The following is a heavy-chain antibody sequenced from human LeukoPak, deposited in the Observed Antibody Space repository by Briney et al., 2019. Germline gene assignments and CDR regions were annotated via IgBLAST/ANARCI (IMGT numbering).Heavy chain of an antibody. Sequence: PSETLSLTCTVSGGSISSSSYYWGWIRQPPGKGLEWIGSISYSGTTHYNPSFKSRVIMSVDTSKNQFSPKLSSVTAADTAVYYCARDSSGYYDFDYWGQGTLVTVSS. D-gene: IGHD3-22*01. CDR3: ARDSSGYYDFDY. CDR2: ISYSGTT. CDR1: GGSISSSSYY. V-gene: IGHV4-39*02. J-gene: IGHJ4*02.